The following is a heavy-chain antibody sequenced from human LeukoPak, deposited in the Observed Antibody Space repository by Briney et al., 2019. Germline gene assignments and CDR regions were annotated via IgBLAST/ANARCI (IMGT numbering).Heavy chain of an antibody. V-gene: IGHV4-59*01. CDR3: ARSGLDSRYYFGMDV. J-gene: IGHJ6*02. Sequence: SETLSLTCTVSGGSISGYYWIWIRQPPGKGLEWIGYVYYNGITNYNPSLKSRVTISVDTSKSQFSLKLRSVTAADTAVYYCARSGLDSRYYFGMDVWGQGTTVTVSS. D-gene: IGHD5-12*01. CDR2: VYYNGIT. CDR1: GGSISGYY.